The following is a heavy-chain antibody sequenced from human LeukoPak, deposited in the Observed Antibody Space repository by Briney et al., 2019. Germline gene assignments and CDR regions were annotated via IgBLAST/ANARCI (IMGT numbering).Heavy chain of an antibody. J-gene: IGHJ4*02. Sequence: SETLSFTCTVSGGSISSSSYYWGWIRQPPGKGLEWIGSIYYSGSTYYNPSLKSRVTISVDTSKNQFSLKLSSVTAADTAVYYCARATIGDLFDYWGQGTLVTVSS. V-gene: IGHV4-39*01. CDR3: ARATIGDLFDY. CDR1: GGSISSSSYY. CDR2: IYYSGST. D-gene: IGHD4-17*01.